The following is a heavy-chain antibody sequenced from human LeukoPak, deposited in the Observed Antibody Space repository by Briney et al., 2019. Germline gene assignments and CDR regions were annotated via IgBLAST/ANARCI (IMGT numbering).Heavy chain of an antibody. CDR2: IIPILGMA. J-gene: IGHJ4*02. CDR1: GGTFTSYA. Sequence: SVKVSCKASGGTFTSYAISWVRQAPGQGLEWMGRIIPILGMAKYAQKFQGRVTITADKSTSTAYMELSSLRSEDTAVYYCASEPPYGSGSYYFDYWGQGTLVTVSS. CDR3: ASEPPYGSGSYYFDY. D-gene: IGHD3-10*01. V-gene: IGHV1-69*04.